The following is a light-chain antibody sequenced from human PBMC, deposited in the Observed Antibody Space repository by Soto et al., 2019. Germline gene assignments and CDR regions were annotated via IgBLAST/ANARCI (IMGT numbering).Light chain of an antibody. Sequence: QSVLTQPPSVSAAPGQRVTISCTGSSSNIGAGYDVHWYQQLPGTAPKLLVSGDTNRPSGVPDRFSGSKSGTSASLAITGLRAEDEADYYCQSFDSSLRGWVFGGGTKLTVL. CDR3: QSFDSSLRGWV. J-gene: IGLJ3*02. CDR1: SSNIGAGYD. V-gene: IGLV1-40*01. CDR2: GDT.